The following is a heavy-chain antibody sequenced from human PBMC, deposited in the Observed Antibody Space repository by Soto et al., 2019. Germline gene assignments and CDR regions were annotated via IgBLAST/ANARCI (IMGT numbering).Heavy chain of an antibody. CDR3: ARQPGSSLPVDY. D-gene: IGHD2-2*01. Sequence: QVQLQESGPGLVKPSQTLSLTCTVSGGSISSGGYYWSWIRQHPGKGLEWIGYIYYSGSTYYNPSLKSRVTLSVDTSKNQFPLKLSSVTAADTAVYYCARQPGSSLPVDYWGQGTLVTVSS. CDR1: GGSISSGGYY. CDR2: IYYSGST. V-gene: IGHV4-31*03. J-gene: IGHJ4*02.